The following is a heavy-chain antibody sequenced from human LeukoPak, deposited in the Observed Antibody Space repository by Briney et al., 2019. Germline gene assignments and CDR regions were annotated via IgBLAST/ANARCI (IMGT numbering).Heavy chain of an antibody. CDR2: ISGSGGST. D-gene: IGHD5-12*01. CDR3: AKDKWLQLGRIFDY. Sequence: PGGSLRLSCAASGFTFGSYAMSWVRQAPGKGLEWVSAISGSGGSTYYADSVKGRFTISRDNSKNTLYLQMNSLRAEDTAVYYCAKDKWLQLGRIFDYWGQGTLVTVSS. J-gene: IGHJ4*02. V-gene: IGHV3-23*01. CDR1: GFTFGSYA.